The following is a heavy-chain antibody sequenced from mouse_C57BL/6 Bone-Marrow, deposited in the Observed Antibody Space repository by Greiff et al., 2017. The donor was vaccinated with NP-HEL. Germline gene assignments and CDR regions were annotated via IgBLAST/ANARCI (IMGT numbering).Heavy chain of an antibody. Sequence: QVHVKQSGAELARPGASVKLSCKASGYTFTSYGISWVKQRTGQGLEWIGEIYPRSGNTYYNEKFKGKATLTADKSSSTAYMELRSLTSEDSAVYFCARGHYEDCYAMDYWGQGTSVTVSS. CDR1: GYTFTSYG. CDR3: ARGHYEDCYAMDY. D-gene: IGHD2-4*01. CDR2: IYPRSGNT. J-gene: IGHJ4*01. V-gene: IGHV1-81*01.